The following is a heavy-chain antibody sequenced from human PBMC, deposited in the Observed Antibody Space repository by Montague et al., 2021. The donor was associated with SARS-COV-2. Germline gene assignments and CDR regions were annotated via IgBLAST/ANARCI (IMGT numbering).Heavy chain of an antibody. CDR3: ARGLRYFDWSPYGMDV. CDR1: GFTFSSYD. CDR2: MGSAGDT. Sequence: SLRLSCAASGFTFSSYDMHWVRQTTGKGLEWVSAMGSAGDTYYPGSVKGRFTISRENAKNSLYLQMSSLRAGDTAVYYCARGLRYFDWSPYGMDVWGQGTTVTVSS. J-gene: IGHJ6*02. V-gene: IGHV3-13*01. D-gene: IGHD3-9*01.